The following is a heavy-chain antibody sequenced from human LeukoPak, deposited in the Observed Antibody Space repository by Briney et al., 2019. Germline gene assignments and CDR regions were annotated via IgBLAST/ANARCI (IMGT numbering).Heavy chain of an antibody. CDR3: ATYRQVLLPFES. V-gene: IGHV3-23*01. CDR2: IFPSGGEI. D-gene: IGHD2-8*02. Sequence: WGSLRLSCAASGFTFSTFAMNWVRQPPGKGLEWVSSIFPSGGEIHYADSVRGRFTISRDNSKSTLSLQMNSLRADDTAIYYCATYRQVLLPFESWGQGTLVTVSS. J-gene: IGHJ4*02. CDR1: GFTFSTFA.